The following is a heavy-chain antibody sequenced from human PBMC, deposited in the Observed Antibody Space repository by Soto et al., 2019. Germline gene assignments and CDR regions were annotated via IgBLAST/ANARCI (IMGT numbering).Heavy chain of an antibody. Sequence: SETLSLTCTVSGGSISSYYWSWIRQPPGKGLEWIGYIYYSGSTYYNPSLKSRVTISVDTSKNQFSLKLSSVTAADTAVYYCASSWGDYYDSSGYPGPDYWGQGTLVTVSS. V-gene: IGHV4-59*12. D-gene: IGHD3-22*01. CDR3: ASSWGDYYDSSGYPGPDY. CDR2: IYYSGST. J-gene: IGHJ4*02. CDR1: GGSISSYY.